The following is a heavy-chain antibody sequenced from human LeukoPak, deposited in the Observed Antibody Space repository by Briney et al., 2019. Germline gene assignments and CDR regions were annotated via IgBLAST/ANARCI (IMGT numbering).Heavy chain of an antibody. J-gene: IGHJ6*02. D-gene: IGHD3-3*01. CDR1: GFTFSSYA. Sequence: GGSPRLSCAASGFTFSSYAMSWVRQAPGKGLEWVSAISGSGGSTYYADSVKGRFTISRDNSKNTLYLQMNSLRAEGTAVYYCAKKADYDFWSGYSDTLYYYYGMGVWGQGTTVTVSS. CDR2: ISGSGGST. V-gene: IGHV3-23*01. CDR3: AKKADYDFWSGYSDTLYYYYGMGV.